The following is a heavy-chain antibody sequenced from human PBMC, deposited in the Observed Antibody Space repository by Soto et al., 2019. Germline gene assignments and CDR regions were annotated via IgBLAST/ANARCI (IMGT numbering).Heavy chain of an antibody. D-gene: IGHD3-22*01. CDR2: IWNDGIRK. J-gene: IGHJ4*02. CDR3: ARDDDYEANAFDY. Sequence: GGSLRLSCAASGFTFSRYGMHWFRQAPGKGLEWVALIWNDGIRKVYVDSVKGRFTISRDNSKNTLDLQMNSLRAEDTAVYYCARDDDYEANAFDYWGPGTLVTVSS. V-gene: IGHV3-33*01. CDR1: GFTFSRYG.